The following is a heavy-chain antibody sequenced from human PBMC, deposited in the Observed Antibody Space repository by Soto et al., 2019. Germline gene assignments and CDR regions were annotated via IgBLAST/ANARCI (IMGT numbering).Heavy chain of an antibody. D-gene: IGHD4-17*01. CDR3: ATHYGAYFDY. CDR2: IYYSGST. V-gene: IGHV4-30-4*01. J-gene: IGHJ4*02. Sequence: SETLSLTCTVSGGSISSGDYYWSWIRQPPGKGLEWIGYIYYSGSTYYNPSLKSRVTISVDTSKNQFSLKLSSVTAAATAVDYCATHYGAYFDYWGQGTLVTVSP. CDR1: GGSISSGDYY.